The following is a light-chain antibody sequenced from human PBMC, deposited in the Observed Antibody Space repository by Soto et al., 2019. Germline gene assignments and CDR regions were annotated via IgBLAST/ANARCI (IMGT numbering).Light chain of an antibody. CDR1: QSISSY. CDR2: AAS. V-gene: IGKV1-39*01. J-gene: IGKJ2*01. Sequence: DIQMTPSPSSLSASVGDRVTITCRASQSISSYLNWYHQKPGKAPKRLIYAASSLQSGVPSRFSGSGSGTDFTLTISSLQPEDFATYNCQQSYSTPYTFGQGTKLEIK. CDR3: QQSYSTPYT.